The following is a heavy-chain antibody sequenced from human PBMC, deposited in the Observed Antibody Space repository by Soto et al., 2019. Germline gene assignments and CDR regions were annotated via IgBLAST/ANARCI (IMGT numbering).Heavy chain of an antibody. Sequence: EVQLLESGGGLVQPGGALRLSCAASGFTFSSYAMSWVRQTPGKGLEWVSAISGSGDSTYYADSVKGRFTISRDNSKNALYLQINSLRAEDTAVYYCAKLRWGSDNWFDPCGQGTLVTVSS. CDR3: AKLRWGSDNWFDP. J-gene: IGHJ5*02. CDR2: ISGSGDST. D-gene: IGHD3-10*01. CDR1: GFTFSSYA. V-gene: IGHV3-23*01.